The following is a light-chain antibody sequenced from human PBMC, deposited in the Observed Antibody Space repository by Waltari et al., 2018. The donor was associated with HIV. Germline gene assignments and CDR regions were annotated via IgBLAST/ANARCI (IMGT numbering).Light chain of an antibody. V-gene: IGKV3-11*01. CDR3: QQRSNWPPIT. J-gene: IGKJ5*01. Sequence: EIVLTQSPATLSLSPGERATLSCRASQIVRNYLAWYQNKPGQSPRLLIYETSKRATGTAARFSGSGSGTDFSLTISSLEPEDVGVYYCQQRSNWPPITFGQGTRVEIK. CDR1: QIVRNY. CDR2: ETS.